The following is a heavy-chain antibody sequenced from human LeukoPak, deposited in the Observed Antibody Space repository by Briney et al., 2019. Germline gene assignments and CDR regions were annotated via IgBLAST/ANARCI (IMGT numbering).Heavy chain of an antibody. Sequence: GGSLRLSCAASGFTFSSYSMNWVRQAPGKGLEWVSSISSSSSYIYCADSVMGRFTISIDNAKNSLYLQMNSLRAEDTAVYYCARDLGGSYEDYWGQGTLVTVSS. V-gene: IGHV3-21*01. D-gene: IGHD1-26*01. CDR2: ISSSSSYI. CDR3: ARDLGGSYEDY. CDR1: GFTFSSYS. J-gene: IGHJ4*02.